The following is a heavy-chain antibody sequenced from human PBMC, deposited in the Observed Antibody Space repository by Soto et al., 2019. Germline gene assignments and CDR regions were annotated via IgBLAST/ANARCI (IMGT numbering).Heavy chain of an antibody. J-gene: IGHJ4*02. V-gene: IGHV3-23*01. CDR1: GCTLSNYA. CDR2: ISVSGTIT. CDR3: AKRMAYFDY. Sequence: EVQLLESGGGLVQPGGSLRLSCAASGCTLSNYAMSWVRQAPGKGLEWVSGISVSGTITYYADSVKGRFTISRDYSKNTLFLQMNSLRADDTAIYYCAKRMAYFDYWGQGTLVTVSS. D-gene: IGHD2-15*01.